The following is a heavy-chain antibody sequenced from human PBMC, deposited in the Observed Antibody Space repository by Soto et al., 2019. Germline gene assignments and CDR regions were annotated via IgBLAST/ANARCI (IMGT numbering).Heavy chain of an antibody. J-gene: IGHJ5*02. V-gene: IGHV3-49*03. D-gene: IGHD2-21*02. CDR2: IRSKAYGGTT. Sequence: GGSLRLSCTASGFTFGDYAMSWFRQAPGKGLEWVGFIRSKAYGGTTEYAASVKGRFTISRDDSKSIAYLQMNSLKTEDTAVYYCTIVVVTAAGTPNWFDPWGQGTLVTVSS. CDR1: GFTFGDYA. CDR3: TIVVVTAAGTPNWFDP.